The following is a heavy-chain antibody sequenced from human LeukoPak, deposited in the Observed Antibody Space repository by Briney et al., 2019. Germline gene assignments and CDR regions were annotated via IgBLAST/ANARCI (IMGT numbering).Heavy chain of an antibody. CDR2: ISDDGSTT. V-gene: IGHV3-74*01. J-gene: IGHJ6*02. Sequence: GGSLRLSCAASGFTFSSYWMHWVRQAPGKGLVWVSRISDDGSTTTYADSVKGRFTISRDNAKNTLYLQMNSLRAEDTAIYYCAKDRGYDFSYGMDVWGQGTTVTVSS. CDR1: GFTFSSYW. CDR3: AKDRGYDFSYGMDV. D-gene: IGHD5-12*01.